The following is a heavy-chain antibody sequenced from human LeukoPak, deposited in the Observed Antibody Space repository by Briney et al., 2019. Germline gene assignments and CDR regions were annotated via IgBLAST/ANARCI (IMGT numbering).Heavy chain of an antibody. J-gene: IGHJ5*02. V-gene: IGHV3-74*01. CDR3: ATDRGGGSCFST. Sequence: GGSLRLSCAASGFTFSSYWMHWVRQAPGKGLVWASRVNTDGRDTIYADSVKGRFTISRDNAKNTLHLQMNSLRAEDTAVYFCATDRGGGSCFSTWGQGTLVTVSS. CDR2: VNTDGRDT. D-gene: IGHD2-15*01. CDR1: GFTFSSYW.